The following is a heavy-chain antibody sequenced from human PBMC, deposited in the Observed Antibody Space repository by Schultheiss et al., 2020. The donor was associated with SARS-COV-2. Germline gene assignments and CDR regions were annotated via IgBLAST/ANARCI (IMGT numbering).Heavy chain of an antibody. CDR2: ISSSSSYI. V-gene: IGHV3-21*01. CDR1: GFTFSSYA. Sequence: GGSLRLSCAASGFTFSSYAMHWVRQAPGKGLEWVSSISSSSSYIYYADSVKGRFTISRDNAKNSLYLQMNSLRAEDTAVYYCARGLYPEYFQHWGQGTLVTVSS. D-gene: IGHD2-15*01. J-gene: IGHJ1*01. CDR3: ARGLYPEYFQH.